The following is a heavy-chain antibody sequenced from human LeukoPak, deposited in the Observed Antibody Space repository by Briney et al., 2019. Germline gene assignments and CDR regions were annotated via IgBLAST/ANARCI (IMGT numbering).Heavy chain of an antibody. CDR2: INPDGSTT. Sequence: GESLRLSCAASGFTFSRYWIHWVRQAPGKGLEWVSRINPDGSTTTYADSVKGRFTISRDNAKNTVYLQMNSLRAEDTAVYYCARVLSGSWDWFDPWGQGTLVTVSS. J-gene: IGHJ5*02. CDR3: ARVLSGSWDWFDP. CDR1: GFTFSRYW. V-gene: IGHV3-74*01. D-gene: IGHD3-22*01.